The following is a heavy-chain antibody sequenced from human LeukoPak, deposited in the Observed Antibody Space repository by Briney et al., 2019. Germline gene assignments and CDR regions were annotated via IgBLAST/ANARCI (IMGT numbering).Heavy chain of an antibody. D-gene: IGHD4-17*01. CDR3: ARSSGGDTTFDY. CDR2: IYHSGST. V-gene: IGHV4-38-2*02. CDR1: GYSIGSGYY. Sequence: SETLSLTCTVSGYSIGSGYYWGWIRQPPGKGLEWIGSIYHSGSTYYNPSLKSRVTISVDTSKNQFSLNLRSVTAADTAVYYCARSSGGDTTFDYWGQGTLVTVSS. J-gene: IGHJ4*02.